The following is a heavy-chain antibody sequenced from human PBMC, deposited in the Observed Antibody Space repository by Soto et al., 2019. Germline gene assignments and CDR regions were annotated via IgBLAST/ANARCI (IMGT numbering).Heavy chain of an antibody. CDR1: GFTLSSYW. V-gene: IGHV3-7*03. CDR2: IKQDGSEK. CDR3: ARVYYGRDGMDV. J-gene: IGHJ6*02. Sequence: PGGSLRLSWAASGFTLSSYWMSWVRQAPGKGLEWEANIKQDGSEKYYVDSVKGRFTISRDNAKNSLYLQMNSLRAEDTAVYYCARVYYGRDGMDVWGQGTTVTVS. D-gene: IGHD3-10*01.